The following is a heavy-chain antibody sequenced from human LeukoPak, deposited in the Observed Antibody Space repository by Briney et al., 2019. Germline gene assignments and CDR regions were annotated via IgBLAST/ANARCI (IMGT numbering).Heavy chain of an antibody. V-gene: IGHV3-11*06. J-gene: IGHJ4*02. CDR1: GFTFSDYY. CDR2: ISSSSSYI. Sequence: GGSLRLSCAASGFTFSDYYMSWIRQAPGKGLEWVSSISSSSSYIYYADSVKGRFTISRDNAKNSLYLQMNSLRAEDTAVYYCARHVVAVGFDYWGQGTLVTVSS. D-gene: IGHD3-22*01. CDR3: ARHVVAVGFDY.